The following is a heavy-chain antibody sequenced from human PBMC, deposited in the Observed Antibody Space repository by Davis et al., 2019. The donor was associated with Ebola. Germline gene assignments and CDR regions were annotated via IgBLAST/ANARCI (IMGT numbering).Heavy chain of an antibody. CDR2: IYRDGSEK. V-gene: IGHV3-7*03. CDR3: ARGVAVGGFYFEY. CDR1: GFTFTTAW. Sequence: GESLKISCAASGFTFTTAWMSWVRQAPGKGLEWVANIYRDGSEKYYVDSVKGRFTISRDNTKNSLYLQMNSLRAEDTAVYFCARGVAVGGFYFEYWGQGTLVTVSS. D-gene: IGHD6-19*01. J-gene: IGHJ4*02.